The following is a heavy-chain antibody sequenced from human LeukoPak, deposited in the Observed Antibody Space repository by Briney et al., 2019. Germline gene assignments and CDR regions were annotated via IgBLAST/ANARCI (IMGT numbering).Heavy chain of an antibody. CDR3: ARSHFLEWFYFDY. Sequence: SATLSLTCTVSGGSISSGDYYWSWLRPPPGKGLEWIGYISYSGSTYYNPSLKSRVTISVDTSKNQFSLKLSSVTAADTAVYYCARSHFLEWFYFDYWGQGTLVTVSS. V-gene: IGHV4-30-4*08. CDR1: GGSISSGDYY. CDR2: ISYSGST. J-gene: IGHJ4*02. D-gene: IGHD3-3*01.